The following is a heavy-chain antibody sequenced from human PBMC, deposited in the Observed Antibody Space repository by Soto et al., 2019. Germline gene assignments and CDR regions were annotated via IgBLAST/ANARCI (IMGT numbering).Heavy chain of an antibody. D-gene: IGHD1-7*01. J-gene: IGHJ4*02. Sequence: PSETLSLTCTVSGGSISSYCWSWIRQPPGKGLEWIGYIYYSGSTNYNPSLKSRVTISVDTSKNQFSLKLSSVTAADTAVYYCARQTGTTDFDYWGQGTLVTVSS. CDR1: GGSISSYC. V-gene: IGHV4-59*08. CDR3: ARQTGTTDFDY. CDR2: IYYSGST.